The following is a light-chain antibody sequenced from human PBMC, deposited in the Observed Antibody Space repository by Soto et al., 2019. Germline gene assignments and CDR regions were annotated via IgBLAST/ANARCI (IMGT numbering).Light chain of an antibody. CDR1: QSVSSY. CDR2: DAS. J-gene: IGKJ5*01. CDR3: QQRSNWPIT. Sequence: EIVLTQSPATLSLSPLEIAAPSFRASQSVSSYLAWYQQKPGQAPRLLIYDASNRATGIPARFSGSGSGTDFTLTISSLEPEDFAVYYCQQRSNWPITFGQGTRLEI. V-gene: IGKV3-11*01.